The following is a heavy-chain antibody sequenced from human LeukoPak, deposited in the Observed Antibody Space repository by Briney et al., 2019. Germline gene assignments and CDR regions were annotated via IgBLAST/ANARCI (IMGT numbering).Heavy chain of an antibody. V-gene: IGHV4-59*08. CDR2: IYYSGST. CDR3: ARRAGYCSGGSCYGIWFDP. J-gene: IGHJ5*02. D-gene: IGHD2-15*01. Sequence: SETLSLTCTVSGGSISSYYWSWIRQPPGKGLEWIGYIYYSGSTNYNPSLKSRVTISVDTSKNQFSLKLSSVTAADTAVYYCARRAGYCSGGSCYGIWFDPWGQGTLVTVSS. CDR1: GGSISSYY.